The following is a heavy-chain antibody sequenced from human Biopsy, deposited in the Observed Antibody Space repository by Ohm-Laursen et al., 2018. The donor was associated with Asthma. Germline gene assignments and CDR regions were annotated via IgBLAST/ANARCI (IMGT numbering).Heavy chain of an antibody. CDR2: INPNSGGT. CDR1: GYTFNGYY. V-gene: IGHV1-2*04. D-gene: IGHD6-13*01. CDR3: ARDAAAAGESYYYYYGMDV. Sequence: ASVKVSCKASGYTFNGYYMHWVRQAPGQGLEWMGWINPNSGGTNYAQKFQGWVTMTRDTSISTAYMELSRLRSDDTAVYYCARDAAAAGESYYYYYGMDVWGQGTTVTVSS. J-gene: IGHJ6*02.